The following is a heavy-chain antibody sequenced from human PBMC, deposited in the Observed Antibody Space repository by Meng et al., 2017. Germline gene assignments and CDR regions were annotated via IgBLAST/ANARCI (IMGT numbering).Heavy chain of an antibody. CDR1: GFTFSDYY. J-gene: IGHJ4*02. CDR3: ARAPSITTTTNY. V-gene: IGHV3-69-1*01. D-gene: IGHD3-22*01. Sequence: GESLKISCAASGFTFSDYYMNWVRQAPGKGLEWASSISSSSTIYYADSVKGRFTISRDNAKNSLYLQMNSLRAEDTAVYYCARAPSITTTTNYWGQGTLVTVSS. CDR2: ISSSSTI.